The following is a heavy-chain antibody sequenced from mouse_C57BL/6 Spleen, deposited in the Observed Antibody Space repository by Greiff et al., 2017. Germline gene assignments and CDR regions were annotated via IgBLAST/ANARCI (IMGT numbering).Heavy chain of an antibody. CDR1: GYTFTSYW. Sequence: QVQLQQPGAELVKPGASVKLSCKASGYTFTSYWMQWVKQRPGQGLEWIGEIDPSDSYTNYNQKFKGKATLTVDTSSSTAYMQLSSLTSEDSAVYYCARRGFSTTVENYAMDYWGQGTSVTVSS. V-gene: IGHV1-50*01. D-gene: IGHD1-1*01. CDR3: ARRGFSTTVENYAMDY. J-gene: IGHJ4*01. CDR2: IDPSDSYT.